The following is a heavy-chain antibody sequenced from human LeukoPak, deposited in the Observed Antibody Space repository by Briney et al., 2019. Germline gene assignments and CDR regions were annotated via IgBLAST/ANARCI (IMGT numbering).Heavy chain of an antibody. J-gene: IGHJ4*02. CDR1: GYTFTGYY. D-gene: IGHD3-22*01. CDR2: INPNSGGT. CDR3: AREGSGYYYYDYFDY. V-gene: IGHV1-2*02. Sequence: GASVKVSCKASGYTFTGYYMHWVRQAPGQGLEWMGWINPNSGGTNYAQKFQGRVTMTRDTSISTAYMELSRLRSDDTAVYYCAREGSGYYYYDYFDYWGQGTLVTVSS.